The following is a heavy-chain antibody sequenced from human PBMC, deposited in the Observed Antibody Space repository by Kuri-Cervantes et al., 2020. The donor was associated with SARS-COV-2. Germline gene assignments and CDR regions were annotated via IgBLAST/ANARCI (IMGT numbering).Heavy chain of an antibody. CDR1: GGSISSYY. CDR3: ARALTGEVDDY. CDR2: IYHSGST. Sequence: GSLRLSCTVSGGSISSYYWSWIRQPPGKGLEWIGSIYHSGSTYYNPSLKSRVTISVDTSKNQFPLKLSSVTAADTAVYYCARALTGEVDDYWGQGTLVTVSS. J-gene: IGHJ4*02. D-gene: IGHD3-10*01. V-gene: IGHV4-59*08.